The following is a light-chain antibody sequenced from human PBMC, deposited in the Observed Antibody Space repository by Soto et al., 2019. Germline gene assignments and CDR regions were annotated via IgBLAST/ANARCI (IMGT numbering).Light chain of an antibody. Sequence: QSALTQPASVSGSPGQSTTISCTGTSSDVGAYTYVSWYQQHPGKAPKLMIFEVSDRPSGVSNRFSGSKSGNTASLTISGLQAEDEADYYCGSYTTSNTLVFGGGTKLTVL. CDR3: GSYTTSNTLV. V-gene: IGLV2-14*01. J-gene: IGLJ2*01. CDR2: EVS. CDR1: SSDVGAYTY.